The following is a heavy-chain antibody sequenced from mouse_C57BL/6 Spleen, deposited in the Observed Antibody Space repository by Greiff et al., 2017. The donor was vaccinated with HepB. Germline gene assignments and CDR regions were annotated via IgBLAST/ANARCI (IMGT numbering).Heavy chain of an antibody. Sequence: QVQLQQPGAELVRPGSSVKLSCKASGYTFTSYWMDWVKQRPGQGLEWIGNIYPSDSETHYNQKFKDKATLTVDKSSSTAYMQLSSLTSEDSAVYYCARNGGTSGYWGQGTTLTVSS. V-gene: IGHV1-61*01. D-gene: IGHD5-1*01. CDR3: ARNGGTSGY. CDR2: IYPSDSET. CDR1: GYTFTSYW. J-gene: IGHJ2*01.